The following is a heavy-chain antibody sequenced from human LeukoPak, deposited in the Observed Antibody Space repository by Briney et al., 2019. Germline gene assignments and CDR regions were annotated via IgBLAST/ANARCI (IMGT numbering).Heavy chain of an antibody. J-gene: IGHJ6*02. CDR1: GFTVSSNY. CDR3: ARESRFGELSRYYYYYGMDV. V-gene: IGHV3-66*01. CDR2: IYSGGST. D-gene: IGHD3-10*01. Sequence: GGSLSLSCAASGFTVSSNYMSWVRQAPGKGLEWVSVIYSGGSTYYADSVKGRFTISRDNSKNTLYLQMNSLRAEDTAVYYCARESRFGELSRYYYYYGMDVWGQGTTVTVSS.